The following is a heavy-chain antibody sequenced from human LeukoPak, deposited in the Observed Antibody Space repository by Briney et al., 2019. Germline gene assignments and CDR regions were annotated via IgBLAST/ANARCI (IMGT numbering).Heavy chain of an antibody. Sequence: PGGSLRLSCAASGFTFDDYAMHWVRQAPGKGLEWVSLISGDGGSTYYADSVRGRFTISRDNSKNSLYLQMNSLRTEDTALYYCAKDDYRDANLNWFDPWGQGTLVTVSS. CDR2: ISGDGGST. CDR3: AKDDYRDANLNWFDP. D-gene: IGHD4-17*01. V-gene: IGHV3-43*02. J-gene: IGHJ5*02. CDR1: GFTFDDYA.